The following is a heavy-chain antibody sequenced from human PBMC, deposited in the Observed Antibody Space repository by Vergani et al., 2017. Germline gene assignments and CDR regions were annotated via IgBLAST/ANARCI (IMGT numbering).Heavy chain of an antibody. J-gene: IGHJ6*02. V-gene: IGHV1-69-2*01. D-gene: IGHD4-17*01. Sequence: EVQLVQSGAEVKKPGATMKISCKVSGYTFTDHYMHWVKRAPGKGLEGMGLVVPEEGETIYAEKFKGRVTIAADTSTDTANLELRSLRSEDTAAYYCATPQTVTTGGMEVWGQGTPVIVSS. CDR1: GYTFTDHY. CDR2: VVPEEGET. CDR3: ATPQTVTTGGMEV.